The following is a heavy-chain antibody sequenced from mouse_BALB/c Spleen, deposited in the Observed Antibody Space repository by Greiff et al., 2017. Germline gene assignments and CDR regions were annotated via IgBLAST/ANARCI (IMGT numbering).Heavy chain of an antibody. CDR2: IRNKANGYTT. CDR3: ARDGDYNYFDY. V-gene: IGHV7-3*02. J-gene: IGHJ2*01. Sequence: EVMLVESGGGLVQPGGSLRLSCATSGFTFTDYYMSWVRQPPGKALEWLGFIRNKANGYTTEYSASVKGRFTISRDNSQSILYLQMNTLRAEDSATYYCARDGDYNYFDYWGQGTTLTDSS. CDR1: GFTFTDYY. D-gene: IGHD2-4*01.